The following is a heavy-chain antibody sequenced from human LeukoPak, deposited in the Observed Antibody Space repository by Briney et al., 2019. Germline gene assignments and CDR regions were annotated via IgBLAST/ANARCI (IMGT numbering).Heavy chain of an antibody. CDR2: TYYRSKWYY. D-gene: IGHD1-26*01. J-gene: IGHJ4*02. CDR3: ARDPVGGSTIFDY. CDR1: GDSVSINSAA. Sequence: SQILSLTCALSGDSVSINSAAWNWIRQSPSRGLEWLGRTYYRSKWYYDYAVAVKSRISINPDTSKNQFSLQLSSVTPEDTAVYYCARDPVGGSTIFDYWGQGTLVTVSS. V-gene: IGHV6-1*01.